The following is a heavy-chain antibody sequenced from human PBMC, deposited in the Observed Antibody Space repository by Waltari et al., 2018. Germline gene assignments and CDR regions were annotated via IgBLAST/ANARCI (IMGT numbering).Heavy chain of an antibody. V-gene: IGHV4-38-2*01. Sequence: QIQLQESGPGLLAPSETLSLTCDVSAYAVNSGFYWGWIRQPPGRGLEWIGTTYHDGTTFYNPTLKSRLTISMDTSKNQFFLKVNSVTAADTAMYYCMRQALGYCTSAACRRLESWGQGTLVTVSS. J-gene: IGHJ4*02. CDR2: TYHDGTT. CDR3: MRQALGYCTSAACRRLES. CDR1: AYAVNSGFY. D-gene: IGHD2-8*02.